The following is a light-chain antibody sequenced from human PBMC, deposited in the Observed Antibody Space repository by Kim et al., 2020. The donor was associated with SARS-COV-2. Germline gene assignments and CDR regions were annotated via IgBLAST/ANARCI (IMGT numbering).Light chain of an antibody. CDR3: SSSAGSNNLV. V-gene: IGLV2-8*01. CDR2: EVN. Sequence: QSALTQPPSASGSPGQSVTISCTGTSSDVGDYNYVSWYQQHPGKAPTLIIFEVNYRPSGVPDRFSGSKSGNTASLTVSGLQAEDEADYYCSSSAGSNNLVFGGGTQLTVL. J-gene: IGLJ3*02. CDR1: SSDVGDYNY.